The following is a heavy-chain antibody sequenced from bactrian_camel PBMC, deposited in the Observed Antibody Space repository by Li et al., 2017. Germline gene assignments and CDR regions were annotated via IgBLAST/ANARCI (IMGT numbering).Heavy chain of an antibody. D-gene: IGHD2*01. Sequence: QVQLVESGGGSVQAGGSLRLSCAASGDPYSTLCMGWFRQAPGKEREGVASLASDGSSIYANSLKGRFSISKDNASNWLDLQMDSPEPGDAARYYCAADRRSHGPPSLRPGDYSVWGQGTQVTVS. V-gene: IGHV3S53*01. CDR2: LASDGSS. CDR3: AADRRSHGPPSLRPGDYSV. CDR1: GDPYSTLC. J-gene: IGHJ4*01.